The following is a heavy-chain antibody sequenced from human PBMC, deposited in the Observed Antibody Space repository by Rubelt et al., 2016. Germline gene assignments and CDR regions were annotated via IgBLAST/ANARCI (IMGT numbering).Heavy chain of an antibody. CDR2: INHSGST. CDR1: GGSFSGYY. V-gene: IGHV4-34*01. CDR3: ASANIVVVPAAMGYYFDY. D-gene: IGHD2-2*01. J-gene: IGHJ4*02. Sequence: QVQLQQWGAGLLKPSETLSLTCAVYGGSFSGYYWSWIRQPPGKGLEWIGEINHSGSTNYNPSLKSRVTISVDTSKNQFSLKLSSVTAADTAVYYCASANIVVVPAAMGYYFDYWGQGTLVTVSS.